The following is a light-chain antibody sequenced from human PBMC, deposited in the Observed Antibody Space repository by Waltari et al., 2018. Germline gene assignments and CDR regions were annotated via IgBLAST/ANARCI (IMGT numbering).Light chain of an antibody. CDR2: WAS. V-gene: IGKV4-1*01. CDR3: QQYDSSPRT. J-gene: IGKJ1*01. CDR1: QSVLYNSNNKNY. Sequence: DNVMTQSPDSLAVSLGERATINCKSSQSVLYNSNNKNYLAWYQQKPGQPPKLLIYWASTRESGVPDRFSGSGSGTDFTLTISSLQAEDVAVYYCQQYDSSPRTFGQGTKVEIK.